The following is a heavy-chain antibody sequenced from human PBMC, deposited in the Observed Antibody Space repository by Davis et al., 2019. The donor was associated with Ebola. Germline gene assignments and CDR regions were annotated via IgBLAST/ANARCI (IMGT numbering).Heavy chain of an antibody. Sequence: SVKVSCKASGGTFSSYAISWVRQAPGQGLEWMGGIIPIFGTANYAQNFQGRVTITAAESTSTAYMGLSSLRSDDTAVYYCATVDSSSWYRGLYGMDVWGQGTTVTVSS. D-gene: IGHD6-13*01. CDR3: ATVDSSSWYRGLYGMDV. V-gene: IGHV1-69*13. J-gene: IGHJ6*02. CDR2: IIPIFGTA. CDR1: GGTFSSYA.